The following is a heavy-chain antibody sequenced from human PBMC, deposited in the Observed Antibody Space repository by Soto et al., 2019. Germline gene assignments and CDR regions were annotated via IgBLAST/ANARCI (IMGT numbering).Heavy chain of an antibody. CDR2: ISAYNGNT. CDR1: GYTFTSYG. J-gene: IGHJ5*02. D-gene: IGHD4-4*01. V-gene: IGHV1-18*01. Sequence: GASVKLSCKASGYTFTSYGNSWVRHAPGQGLEWMGWISAYNGNTNYAQKLQGRVTMTTDTSTSTAYMELRSLRSDDTAVYYWARAIMTTVTNWFDPWGQGTLVIVSS. CDR3: ARAIMTTVTNWFDP.